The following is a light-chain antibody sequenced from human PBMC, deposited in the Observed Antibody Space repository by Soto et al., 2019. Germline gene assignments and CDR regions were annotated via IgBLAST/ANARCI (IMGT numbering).Light chain of an antibody. V-gene: IGKV1-5*03. Sequence: DIQMTQSPSTLSASVGDRVTITCRASQSINNWLAWYKQKPVKPPKLLIYKVSTLESGVPSRFSGSSSGTEFTLTICILQPEDCSNYDGEQYSDYSPDTLGQGTKLEI. CDR1: QSINNW. J-gene: IGKJ2*01. CDR3: EQYSDYSPDT. CDR2: KVS.